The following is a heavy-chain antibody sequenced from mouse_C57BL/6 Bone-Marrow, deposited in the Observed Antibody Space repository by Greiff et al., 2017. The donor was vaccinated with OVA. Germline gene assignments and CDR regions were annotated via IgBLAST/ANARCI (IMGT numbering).Heavy chain of an antibody. CDR3: TREDYGGDY. D-gene: IGHD1-1*01. Sequence: EVQLVESGGGLVQPGGSLKLSCAASGFTFSSYAMSWVRQTPEKRLERVAYISSGGDYIYYADTVKGRFTISRDNARNTLYLQMSSLKSEDTAMYYCTREDYGGDYWGQGTTLTVSS. CDR2: ISSGGDYI. CDR1: GFTFSSYA. J-gene: IGHJ2*01. V-gene: IGHV5-9-1*02.